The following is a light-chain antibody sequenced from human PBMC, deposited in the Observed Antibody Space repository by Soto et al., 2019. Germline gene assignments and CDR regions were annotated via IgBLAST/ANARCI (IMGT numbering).Light chain of an antibody. V-gene: IGLV1-51*01. Sequence: QSVLTQPPSVSAAPGQKVTFSCSGSSSNIVNNYVSWYQQLPGTAPKLLIYDNNKRPSGIPDRFSGSKSGTSATLGITGLQTGDEADYYCGTWDSSLSAGGVFGGGTKLTVL. J-gene: IGLJ2*01. CDR2: DNN. CDR3: GTWDSSLSAGGV. CDR1: SSNIVNNY.